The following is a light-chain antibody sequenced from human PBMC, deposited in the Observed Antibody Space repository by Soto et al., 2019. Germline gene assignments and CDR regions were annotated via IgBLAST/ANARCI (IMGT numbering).Light chain of an antibody. V-gene: IGLV9-49*01. CDR1: SGYSNYK. CDR3: GADHGSGSNFVVV. CDR2: VGTGGLVG. Sequence: QSVLTQPPSASASLGASVTLTCTLSSGYSNYKVDWYQQRPGKGPRFVMRVGTGGLVGSKGDGIPDRFSVLGSGLNRYLTIKNIQEEDESDYHCGADHGSGSNFVVVFGGGTKVTAL. J-gene: IGLJ2*01.